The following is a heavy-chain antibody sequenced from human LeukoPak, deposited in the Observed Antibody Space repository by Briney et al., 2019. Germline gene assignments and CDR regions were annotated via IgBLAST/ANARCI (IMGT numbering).Heavy chain of an antibody. D-gene: IGHD3-9*01. CDR2: ISSSSSYI. V-gene: IGHV3-21*01. CDR1: GFTFSSYS. Sequence: KPGGSLRLSCAASGFTFSSYSMTWVRQAPGKGLEGVSSISSSSSYIYYADSVKGRFTISRDNAKNSLYLQMNSLRAEDTAVYYCARWGVLRYFDWLPNDGYFDYWGQGTLVTVSS. CDR3: ARWGVLRYFDWLPNDGYFDY. J-gene: IGHJ4*02.